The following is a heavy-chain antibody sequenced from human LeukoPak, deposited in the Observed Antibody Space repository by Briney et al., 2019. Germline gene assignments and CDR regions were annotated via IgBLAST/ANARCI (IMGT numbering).Heavy chain of an antibody. CDR2: ISYDGKNE. Sequence: GGSLRLSCAASGFTFRHYGMHWVRQAPGKGLEWVAVISYDGKNEHYGDSVKGRFTISRDSSKNTLYLQMNSLRPEDTAVYYCARSYDSSGYYSFDCWGQGTLVTVSS. CDR3: ARSYDSSGYYSFDC. J-gene: IGHJ4*02. CDR1: GFTFRHYG. V-gene: IGHV3-30*03. D-gene: IGHD3-22*01.